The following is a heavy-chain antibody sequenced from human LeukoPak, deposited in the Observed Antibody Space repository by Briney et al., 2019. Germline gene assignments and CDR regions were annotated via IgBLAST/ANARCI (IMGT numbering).Heavy chain of an antibody. CDR3: ARDGDSSGWTRSDY. Sequence: SETLSLTCTVSGGSISSTSYYWGWIRQPPGKGLEWIGSIYYGGSTYYNPSLKSRVAISADRSKNQFSLKLSSVTAADTAVYYCARDGDSSGWTRSDYWGQGTLVTVSS. V-gene: IGHV4-39*07. D-gene: IGHD6-19*01. CDR1: GGSISSTSYY. CDR2: IYYGGST. J-gene: IGHJ4*02.